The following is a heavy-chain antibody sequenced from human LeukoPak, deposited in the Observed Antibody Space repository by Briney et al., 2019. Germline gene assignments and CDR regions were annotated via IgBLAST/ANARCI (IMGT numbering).Heavy chain of an antibody. CDR3: ARAHLVRGLITNSYYGMDV. CDR2: ISYDGSNK. D-gene: IGHD3-10*01. J-gene: IGHJ6*02. V-gene: IGHV3-30*03. CDR1: GFTFSSYG. Sequence: GGSLRLSCAASGFTFSSYGMHWVRQAPGKGLEWVAVISYDGSNKYYADSVKGRFTISRDNSKNTLYLQMDGLRADDTAVYYCARAHLVRGLITNSYYGMDVWGQGTTVTVSS.